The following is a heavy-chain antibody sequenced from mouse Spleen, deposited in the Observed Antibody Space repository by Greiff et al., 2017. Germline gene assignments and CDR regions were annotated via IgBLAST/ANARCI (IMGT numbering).Heavy chain of an antibody. J-gene: IGHJ4*01. CDR1: GYTFTDYE. CDR3: TRGRGKCAMDY. V-gene: IGHV1-15*01. CDR2: IDPETGGT. Sequence: VKLQESGAELVRPGASVTLSCTASGYTFTDYEMHWVKQTPVHGLEWIGAIDPETGGTAYNQNFKGKAILTADKSSSTAYMELRSLTSEDSAVCYCTRGRGKCAMDYWGQGTSVTVSS. D-gene: IGHD1-1*02.